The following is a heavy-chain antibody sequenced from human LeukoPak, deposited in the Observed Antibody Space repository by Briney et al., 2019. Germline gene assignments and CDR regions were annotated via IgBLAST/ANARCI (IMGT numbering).Heavy chain of an antibody. CDR2: VNPNAGGT. J-gene: IGHJ4*02. CDR1: GFTFTGYY. D-gene: IGHD4-23*01. Sequence: ASVKVSCKASGFTFTGYYFHWVRQAPGQGLEWMGWVNPNAGGTNYAQMFQGRVTMTRDTSISTAYMERSRLTSDDTAVYYCARDSYGGNWSLGYWGQGTLVTVSS. CDR3: ARDSYGGNWSLGY. V-gene: IGHV1-2*02.